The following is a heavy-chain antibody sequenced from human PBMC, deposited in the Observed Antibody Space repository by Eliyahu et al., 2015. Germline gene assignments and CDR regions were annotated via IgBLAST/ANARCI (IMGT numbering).Heavy chain of an antibody. V-gene: IGHV1-18*01. J-gene: IGHJ5*02. CDR3: ARGGITMARGP. D-gene: IGHD3-10*01. Sequence: QVQLVQSGAEVKKPGAXVKVXCXAXGYTFTSYGISWVRXAXGQXLEWMGWISAYNGNTNYAQKLQXRVTMTTDTSTSTAYMELRSLRSDDTAVYYCARGGITMARGPWGQGTLVTVSS. CDR1: GYTFTSYG. CDR2: ISAYNGNT.